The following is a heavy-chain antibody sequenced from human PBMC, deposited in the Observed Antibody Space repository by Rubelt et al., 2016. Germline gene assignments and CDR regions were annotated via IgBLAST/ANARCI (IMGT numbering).Heavy chain of an antibody. CDR2: ISGSGGST. V-gene: IGHV3-23*04. CDR3: AKGGWRGLEELDY. Sequence: EMQLVESGGGLVKPGGSLRLSCAASGLTFSSYAMSWVRQAPGKGLEWVSAISGSGGSTYYADSVKGRFIISRDNSKNTLYLQMNSLRVEDTAVYYCAKGGWRGLEELDYWGQGTLVTVSS. CDR1: GLTFSSYA. J-gene: IGHJ4*02. D-gene: IGHD2-21*01.